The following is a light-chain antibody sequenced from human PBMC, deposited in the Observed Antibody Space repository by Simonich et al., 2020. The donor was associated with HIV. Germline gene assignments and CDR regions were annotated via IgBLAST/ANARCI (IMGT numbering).Light chain of an antibody. V-gene: IGKV4-1*01. CDR1: QSVLYSSNNKNY. Sequence: DIVMTQSPDSLVVSLGERATINCKSSQSVLYSSNNKNYLAWYQQKPGQPPKLLIYWASTREFGVPDRFSGSGSGADFTLTISSLQPDDFATYYCQQYNRYWTFGQGTKVEIK. J-gene: IGKJ1*01. CDR2: WAS. CDR3: QQYNRYWT.